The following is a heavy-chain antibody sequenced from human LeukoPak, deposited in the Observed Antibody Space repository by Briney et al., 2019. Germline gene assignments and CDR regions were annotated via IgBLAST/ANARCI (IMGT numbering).Heavy chain of an antibody. J-gene: IGHJ4*02. D-gene: IGHD5-24*01. V-gene: IGHV3-30-3*01. CDR3: AMSVEMPPIPPFDY. Sequence: GGSLRLSCAASGCTFSSYAMHWVRQAPGKGLEWVAVISYDGSNKYYADSVKGRFTISRDNSKNTLYLQMNSLRAEDTAVYYCAMSVEMPPIPPFDYWGQGTLVTVSS. CDR2: ISYDGSNK. CDR1: GCTFSSYA.